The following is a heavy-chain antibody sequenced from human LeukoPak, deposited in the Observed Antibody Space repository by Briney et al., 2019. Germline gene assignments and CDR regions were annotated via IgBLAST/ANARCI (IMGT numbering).Heavy chain of an antibody. CDR2: IYHSGST. D-gene: IGHD2-21*01. J-gene: IGHJ4*02. Sequence: PSETLSLTCTVSGYSLSSGYYWGWIRQPPGKGLEWIGSIYHSGSTYYNPSLKSRVTISVDMSKNQFSLKLSSVTAADTAVYYCARVALVSGPVAVFDYWGQGILVTVSS. CDR1: GYSLSSGYY. V-gene: IGHV4-38-2*02. CDR3: ARVALVSGPVAVFDY.